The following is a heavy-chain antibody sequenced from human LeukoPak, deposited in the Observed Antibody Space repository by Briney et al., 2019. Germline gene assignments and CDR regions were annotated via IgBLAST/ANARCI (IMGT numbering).Heavy chain of an antibody. CDR3: PRRGYCYESGGNFDY. D-gene: IGHD3-22*01. Sequence: ASAKLSRKASGYTFTNYGIGWVRQAPGQGRERMGWIRGYNGNTPSAQHFRGRVPMTTDTSTNTVSMELSRLRSDDPPVTSGPRRGYCYESGGNFDYWGQGTLVTVSS. CDR2: IRGYNGNT. V-gene: IGHV1-18*01. CDR1: GYTFTNYG. J-gene: IGHJ4*02.